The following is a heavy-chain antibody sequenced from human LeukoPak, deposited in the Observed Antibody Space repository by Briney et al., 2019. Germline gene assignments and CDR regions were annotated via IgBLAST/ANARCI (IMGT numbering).Heavy chain of an antibody. J-gene: IGHJ6*03. CDR2: IYTSGST. CDR1: GGSISSYY. D-gene: IGHD6-6*01. Sequence: KPSGTLSLTCTVSGGSISSYYWSWIRQPAGKGLEWIGRIYTSGSTNYNPSLKSRVTMSVDTSKNQFSLKLSSVTAADTAVYYCARDSSSSSPRYYYYYMDVWGKGTTVTVSS. V-gene: IGHV4-4*07. CDR3: ARDSSSSSPRYYYYYMDV.